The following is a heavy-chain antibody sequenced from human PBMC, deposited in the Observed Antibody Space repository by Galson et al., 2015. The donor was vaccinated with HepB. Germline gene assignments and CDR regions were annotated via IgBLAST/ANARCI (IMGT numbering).Heavy chain of an antibody. V-gene: IGHV3-53*01. J-gene: IGHJ4*02. CDR3: ARASWGSSGYYYD. D-gene: IGHD3-22*01. CDR1: GLTVSNNY. Sequence: SLRLSCAASGLTVSNNYMTWVRQAPGKGLEWVSVIYSGGGTYYADPVKGRFTISRDNSKNTLYLQMNSLRAEDTAVYYCARASWGSSGYYYDWGQGTLVTVSS. CDR2: IYSGGGT.